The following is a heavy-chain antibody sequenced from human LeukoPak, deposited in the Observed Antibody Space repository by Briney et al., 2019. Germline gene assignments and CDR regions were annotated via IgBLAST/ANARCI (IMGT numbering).Heavy chain of an antibody. J-gene: IGHJ6*03. CDR1: GGSISSSSYY. CDR2: LYYSGST. V-gene: IGHV4-39*01. CDR3: ARHVGFYYYYMDV. D-gene: IGHD3-16*01. Sequence: SETLSLTCTVSGGSISSSSYYWGWIRQPPGKGLEWIGSLYYSGSTFYNPSLKSRVTISVDTSKNQFSLKLSSVTAADTAVYYCARHVGFYYYYMDVWGKGTTATIS.